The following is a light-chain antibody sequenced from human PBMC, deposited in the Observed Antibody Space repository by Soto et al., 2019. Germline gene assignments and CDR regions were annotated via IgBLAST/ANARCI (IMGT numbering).Light chain of an antibody. V-gene: IGKV3-11*01. J-gene: IGKJ5*01. CDR1: QSVDKF. Sequence: IGFTQSPPTVSLSPGETATLSCRTSQSVDKFLAWYQQRPGQPPRLLIFDSSNRATGVPVRFSGSGSGTVFTLTIGSLEPEDSAVYYCQQRKHWPPITFGQGTRLEIK. CDR3: QQRKHWPPIT. CDR2: DSS.